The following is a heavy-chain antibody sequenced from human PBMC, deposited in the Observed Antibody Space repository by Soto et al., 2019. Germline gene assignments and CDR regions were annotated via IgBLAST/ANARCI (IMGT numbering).Heavy chain of an antibody. Sequence: ASVKVSCKASGYTFTGYYMHWVRQPPGQGLEWMGWINPNSGGTNYAQKFQGWVTMTRDTSISTAYMELSRLRSDDTAVYYCARVDVLRYFDGGMDVWGQGTTVTVSS. D-gene: IGHD3-9*01. J-gene: IGHJ6*02. CDR1: GYTFTGYY. CDR2: INPNSGGT. V-gene: IGHV1-2*04. CDR3: ARVDVLRYFDGGMDV.